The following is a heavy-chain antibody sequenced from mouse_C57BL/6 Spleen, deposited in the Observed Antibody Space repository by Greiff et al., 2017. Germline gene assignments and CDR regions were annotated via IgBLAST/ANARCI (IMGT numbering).Heavy chain of an antibody. CDR3: ARGDYSHGWFDV. CDR2: IYPGSGST. CDR1: GYTFTSYW. V-gene: IGHV1-55*01. D-gene: IGHD1-1*01. J-gene: IGHJ1*03. Sequence: VQLQQPGAELVKPGASVKMSCKASGYTFTSYWITWVKQRPGQGLEWIGDIYPGSGSTNYNEKFQSKATLTVDTSSSTAYMQLSSLTSEDSAVYDCARGDYSHGWFDVWGTGTTVTVSA.